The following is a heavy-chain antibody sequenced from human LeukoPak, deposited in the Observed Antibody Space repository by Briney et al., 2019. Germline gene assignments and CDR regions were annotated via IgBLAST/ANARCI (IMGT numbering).Heavy chain of an antibody. CDR3: ARNHYP. CDR1: GFSFISYW. D-gene: IGHD1-14*01. J-gene: IGHJ5*02. Sequence: GGSLRLSCTTSGFSFISYWMTWVLQPPGKRLEWVANINRDGSETNYVESVKGRFTISRDNAKDSLYLQMNNLRGDDTAVYYCARNHYPWGQGTLVTVST. CDR2: INRDGSET. V-gene: IGHV3-7*01.